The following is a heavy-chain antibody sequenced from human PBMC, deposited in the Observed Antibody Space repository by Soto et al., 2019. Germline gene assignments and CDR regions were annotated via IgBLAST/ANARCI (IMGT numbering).Heavy chain of an antibody. D-gene: IGHD3-9*01. CDR1: GFTFSSYA. CDR2: ISGSGGST. Sequence: EVQLLESGGGLVQPGGSLRLSCAASGFTFSSYAMSWVRQAPGKGLEWVSAISGSGGSTYYADSVKGRFTISRDNSKNTLYLQMTSLRAEETAVYYCAKVDDILTGYNYCYYMDVWGKETTVTVSS. J-gene: IGHJ6*03. CDR3: AKVDDILTGYNYCYYMDV. V-gene: IGHV3-23*01.